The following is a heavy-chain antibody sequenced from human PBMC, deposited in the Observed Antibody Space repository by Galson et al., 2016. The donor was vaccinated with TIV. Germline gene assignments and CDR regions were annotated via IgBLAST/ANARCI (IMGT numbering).Heavy chain of an antibody. J-gene: IGHJ3*02. Sequence: ETLSLTCTVSNDSIINYYLSWIRQPPGKGLEWIGYISDSGRSNENPSLKSRVTISVDTSKKQISLKLKSVTAADTAMYYCARDLGLGAFDIWGQGTMVTVSS. D-gene: IGHD7-27*01. V-gene: IGHV4-59*01. CDR2: ISDSGRS. CDR1: NDSIINYY. CDR3: ARDLGLGAFDI.